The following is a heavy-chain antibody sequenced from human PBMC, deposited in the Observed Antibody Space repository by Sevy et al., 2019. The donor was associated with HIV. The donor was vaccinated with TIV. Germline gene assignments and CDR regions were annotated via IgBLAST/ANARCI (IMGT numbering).Heavy chain of an antibody. CDR2: ITGSGSKT. Sequence: GGSLRLSCAASGFTFSGYAMSWFPQAPGKGLEWVSLITGSGSKTYYADSVKGRFTISRDNSKNTVNLQMNSLRVEDTAIYYCAKETWGLFDPWGQGILVTVSS. CDR1: GFTFSGYA. D-gene: IGHD7-27*01. J-gene: IGHJ5*02. CDR3: AKETWGLFDP. V-gene: IGHV3-23*01.